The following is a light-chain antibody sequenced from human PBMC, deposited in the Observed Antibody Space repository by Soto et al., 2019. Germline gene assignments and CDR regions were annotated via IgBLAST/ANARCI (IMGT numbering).Light chain of an antibody. CDR2: GAS. Sequence: EIVLTQSPATLSLSPGESSALSCRASQSVSSSYLAWYQQKPGRAPRLLIDGASSRATGIPDRFSGSGSGTDFTLTISSLEPEDFAVYYCQQRSNWPFTFGQGTRLEI. V-gene: IGKV3D-20*02. CDR1: QSVSSSY. J-gene: IGKJ5*01. CDR3: QQRSNWPFT.